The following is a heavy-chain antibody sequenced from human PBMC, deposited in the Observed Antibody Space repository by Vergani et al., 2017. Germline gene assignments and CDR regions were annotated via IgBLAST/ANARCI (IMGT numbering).Heavy chain of an antibody. CDR3: AGSIVSRNPPYYFDN. V-gene: IGHV4-39*01. J-gene: IGHJ4*02. CDR1: GDSIISRSYY. D-gene: IGHD1-14*01. Sequence: QMQLQESGPGLVKASETLSLTCTVSGDSIISRSYYWGWIRQPPGKGLEWIGSIYNSGNGDSSSSLKSRVTISANTSKNQFSLRLTSVTAAYTAVYYCAGSIVSRNPPYYFDNWGQGTLVTVSS. CDR2: IYNSGNG.